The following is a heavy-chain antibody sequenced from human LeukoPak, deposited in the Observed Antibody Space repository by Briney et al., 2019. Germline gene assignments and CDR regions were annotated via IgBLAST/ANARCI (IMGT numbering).Heavy chain of an antibody. D-gene: IGHD4-11*01. CDR2: IRYDGSKK. V-gene: IGHV3-30*02. CDR1: RFNFSRNG. Sequence: GGSLRLSCAASRFNFSRNGMHWVRQAPGKGLEWVAFIRYDGSKKFYGDSVRGRFTISRDNFKNTVSLQMNSLRVEDTAVYYCVKDAQRGFDYSNSLQHWGQGSLVTVSS. CDR3: VKDAQRGFDYSNSLQH. J-gene: IGHJ4*02.